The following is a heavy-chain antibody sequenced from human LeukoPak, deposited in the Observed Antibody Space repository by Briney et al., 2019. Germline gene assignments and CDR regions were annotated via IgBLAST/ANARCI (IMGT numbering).Heavy chain of an antibody. Sequence: PLETLSLTCTVSGGSVSSGSYYWSWIRQPPGKELEWIGYIYYSGSTNYNPSLKSRVTISVDTSKNQFSLKLSSVTAADTAVYYCARAVGAVDYWGQGTLVTVSS. CDR1: GGSVSSGSYY. J-gene: IGHJ4*02. CDR3: ARAVGAVDY. CDR2: IYYSGST. D-gene: IGHD1-26*01. V-gene: IGHV4-61*01.